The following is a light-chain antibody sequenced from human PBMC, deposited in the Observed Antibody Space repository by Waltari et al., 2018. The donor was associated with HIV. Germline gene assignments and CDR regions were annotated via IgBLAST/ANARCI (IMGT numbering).Light chain of an antibody. V-gene: IGLV2-14*03. Sequence: AVTQPASVSGLPGQSTTISCTGGDSDFGLYNFVSWYQQHSGQPPRLILYDVDSRASGVSDRFSGSMSGNTASLTISGLRAEDEAHYYCASFTGDSTVMFGGGTEVTVL. CDR3: ASFTGDSTVM. CDR2: DVD. J-gene: IGLJ3*02. CDR1: DSDFGLYNF.